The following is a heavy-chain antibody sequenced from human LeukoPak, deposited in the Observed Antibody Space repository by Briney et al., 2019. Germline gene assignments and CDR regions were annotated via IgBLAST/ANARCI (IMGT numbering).Heavy chain of an antibody. J-gene: IGHJ2*01. D-gene: IGHD6-13*01. CDR1: GCTFRSYD. V-gene: IGHV3-30*18. Sequence: PGGSLRLSCAASGCTFRSYDMHWVRQAPGKGLQWVAVISYDGSNKYHTDSVKGRITISRDNSKNTLYLQMNSLRAEDTAVYYCAKDSEIAAAGSYWYFDLWGRGTLVTVSS. CDR3: AKDSEIAAAGSYWYFDL. CDR2: ISYDGSNK.